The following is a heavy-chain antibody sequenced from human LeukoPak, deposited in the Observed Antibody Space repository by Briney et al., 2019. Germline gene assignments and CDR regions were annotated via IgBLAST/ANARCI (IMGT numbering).Heavy chain of an antibody. D-gene: IGHD5-18*01. J-gene: IGHJ5*02. V-gene: IGHV1-2*02. CDR2: INPNSGGT. CDR1: GYTFTGYY. Sequence: ASVKVSCKASGYTFTGYYMHWVRQAPGQGLEWMGWINPNSGGTNYAQKFQGRATMTRDTSISTAYMELSRLRSDDTAVYYCARGIFGYSYGFNWFDPWGQGTLVTVSS. CDR3: ARGIFGYSYGFNWFDP.